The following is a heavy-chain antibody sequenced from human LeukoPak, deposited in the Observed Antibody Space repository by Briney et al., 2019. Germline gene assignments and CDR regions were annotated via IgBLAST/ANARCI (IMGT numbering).Heavy chain of an antibody. J-gene: IGHJ4*02. CDR1: GYTFTGYY. Sequence: ASVKVSCKASGYTFTGYYMHWVRQAPGQGLEWMGRINPNSGGTNYAQKFQGRVTMTRDTSISTAYMELSRLRSDDTAVYYCARLAVGGNFPDFGYWGQGTLVTVSS. CDR3: ARLAVGGNFPDFGY. V-gene: IGHV1-2*06. D-gene: IGHD4-23*01. CDR2: INPNSGGT.